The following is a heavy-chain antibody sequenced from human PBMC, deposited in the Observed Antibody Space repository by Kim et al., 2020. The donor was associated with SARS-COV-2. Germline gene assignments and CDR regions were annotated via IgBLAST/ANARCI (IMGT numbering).Heavy chain of an antibody. V-gene: IGHV3-9*01. Sequence: IDYAESVKGRFITSRDNARNSLYLQMNSLRPEDTALYYCTRDVLAGGADVWGQGTAVIVSS. CDR2: I. J-gene: IGHJ6*02. CDR3: TRDVLAGGADV. D-gene: IGHD2-21*01.